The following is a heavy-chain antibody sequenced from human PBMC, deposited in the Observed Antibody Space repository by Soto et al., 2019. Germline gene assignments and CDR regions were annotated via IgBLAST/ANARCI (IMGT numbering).Heavy chain of an antibody. V-gene: IGHV3-33*01. CDR2: IWYDGSKK. CDR3: AREEGVVARAFDY. CDR1: GFTFNSNG. J-gene: IGHJ4*02. Sequence: QVQLVESGGGVVQPGRSLRLSCAASGFTFNSNGMHWVRQAPGKVLEWVAIIWYDGSKKYYADSVKGRFTISRDNSKNTLYLQMNSLRAEDTAVYYCAREEGVVARAFDYWGQGTLVTVSS. D-gene: IGHD2-15*01.